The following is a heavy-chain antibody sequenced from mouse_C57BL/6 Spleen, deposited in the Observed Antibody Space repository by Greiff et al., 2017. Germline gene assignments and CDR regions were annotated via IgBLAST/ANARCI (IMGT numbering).Heavy chain of an antibody. CDR2: IYPRSGNT. CDR1: GYTFTSYG. CDR3: ARSVDSSGYPYYFDY. V-gene: IGHV1-81*01. D-gene: IGHD3-2*02. Sequence: QVQLQQSGAELARPGASVKLSCKASGYTFTSYGISWVKQRTGQGLEWIGEIYPRSGNTYYNEKFKGKATLTADKSSSTAYMELRSLTSEDSAVYFCARSVDSSGYPYYFDYWGQGTTRTVSS. J-gene: IGHJ2*01.